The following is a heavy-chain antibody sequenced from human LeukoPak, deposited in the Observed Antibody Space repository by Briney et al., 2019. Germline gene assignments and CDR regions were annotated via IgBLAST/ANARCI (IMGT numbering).Heavy chain of an antibody. CDR1: GFTFRSNW. J-gene: IGHJ4*02. CDR2: IKLGGNEK. CDR3: AREFGDYVWGSYRHYYFDY. V-gene: IGHV3-7*01. D-gene: IGHD3-16*02. Sequence: GGSLRLSCAASGFTFRSNWMSWVRQAPGKGLEWVASIKLGGNEKYYVDSVKGRFTISRDDAKNSLYLQMNSLRAEDTAVYYCAREFGDYVWGSYRHYYFDYWGQGTLVTVSS.